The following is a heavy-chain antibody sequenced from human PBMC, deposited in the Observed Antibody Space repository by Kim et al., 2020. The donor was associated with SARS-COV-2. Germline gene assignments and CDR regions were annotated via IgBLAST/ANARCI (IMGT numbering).Heavy chain of an antibody. CDR3: ARNVLRYFDWLPPGFDY. Sequence: VKGRFTISRNNAKNSLYLQMNSLRAEGTTVYYCARNVLRYFDWLPPGFDYWGQGTLVTVSS. V-gene: IGHV3-11*06. J-gene: IGHJ4*02. D-gene: IGHD3-9*01.